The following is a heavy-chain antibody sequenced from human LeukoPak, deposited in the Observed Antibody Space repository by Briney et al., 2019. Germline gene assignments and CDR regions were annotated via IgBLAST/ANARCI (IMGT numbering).Heavy chain of an antibody. CDR3: ARVQALPKAGGEFDP. CDR1: GDSISSGGYY. V-gene: IGHV4-30-2*06. CDR2: IHQSGSI. J-gene: IGHJ5*02. D-gene: IGHD1-1*01. Sequence: SQTLSLTCTVSGDSISSGGYYWSWVRQSPGKGLEWIGCIHQSGSIHYTPSPKSRVTISVDRSNNQFSLKLSSVTAADTAVYYCARVQALPKAGGEFDPWGQGTLVTVSS.